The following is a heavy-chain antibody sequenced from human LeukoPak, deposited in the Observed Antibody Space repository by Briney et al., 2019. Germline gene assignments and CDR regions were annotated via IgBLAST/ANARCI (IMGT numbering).Heavy chain of an antibody. D-gene: IGHD2-8*02. V-gene: IGHV3-53*01. Sequence: GGSLRLSCAASGFIVSDDYISWVRQAPGKGLEWVSVIYSGGATFYADSVKGRFTIPRDNSKNTAHLQMNSLRAEDTAVYYCASGGKYCTGGACYGDWGQGILVTVSS. CDR1: GFIVSDDY. CDR2: IYSGGAT. CDR3: ASGGKYCTGGACYGD. J-gene: IGHJ4*02.